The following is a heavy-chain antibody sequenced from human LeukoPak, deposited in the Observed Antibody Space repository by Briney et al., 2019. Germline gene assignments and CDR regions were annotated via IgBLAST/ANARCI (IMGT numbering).Heavy chain of an antibody. CDR3: TRVGNYYDSSGSEYYLDY. J-gene: IGHJ4*02. CDR1: GFTFGDYA. Sequence: GGSLRLSCTASGFTFGDYAMGWVRQAPGKGLEWVGFIRSKAYGGTTEYAASVNARFTISRDESKSIASLETNSLKTEDTAVYYCTRVGNYYDSSGSEYYLDYWGQGTLVTVSS. V-gene: IGHV3-49*04. CDR2: IRSKAYGGTT. D-gene: IGHD3-22*01.